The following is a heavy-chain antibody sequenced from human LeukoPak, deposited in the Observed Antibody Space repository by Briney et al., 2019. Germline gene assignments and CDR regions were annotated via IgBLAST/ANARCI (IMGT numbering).Heavy chain of an antibody. D-gene: IGHD3-10*01. V-gene: IGHV4-30-2*01. CDR2: IYHSGST. CDR1: GGSISSGGYS. CDR3: ARGRFGEPIDY. J-gene: IGHJ4*02. Sequence: SQTLSLTCAVSGGSISSGGYSWSWIRQPPGKGLEWIGYIYHSGSTYYNPSLKSRVTISVDGSKNQFSLKLSSVTAADTAVYYCARGRFGEPIDYWGQGTLVTVSS.